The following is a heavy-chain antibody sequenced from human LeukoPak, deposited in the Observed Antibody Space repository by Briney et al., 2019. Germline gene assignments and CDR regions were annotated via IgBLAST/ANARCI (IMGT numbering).Heavy chain of an antibody. D-gene: IGHD3-22*01. J-gene: IGHJ4*02. Sequence: ASVKVSCKASGGTLRRYVVSWVRQGPGQGLEWMGGINSMIGSPNYARKFQGRVTITTDEYTRTAYIELSSLRSEDTAVYYCSMYYYVSSGHSLLYFDYGGQGSVVTVSS. V-gene: IGHV1-69*05. CDR3: SMYYYVSSGHSLLYFDY. CDR1: GGTLRRYV. CDR2: INSMIGSP.